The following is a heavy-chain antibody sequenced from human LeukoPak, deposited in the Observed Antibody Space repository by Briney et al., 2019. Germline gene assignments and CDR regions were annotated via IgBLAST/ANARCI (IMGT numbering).Heavy chain of an antibody. CDR2: TGDDT. D-gene: IGHD5-24*01. J-gene: IGHJ4*02. CDR1: GFSFSDYA. Sequence: GGSLRLSCAAYGFSFSDYAMTWVRQAPGKGREWVSSTGDDTYYADSVKGRFTISRDDSKDSLFLQMNSLRVEDTAVYYCAKDAIYKNSVWDYFDYLGQGTLVTVSS. V-gene: IGHV3-23*01. CDR3: AKDAIYKNSVWDYFDY.